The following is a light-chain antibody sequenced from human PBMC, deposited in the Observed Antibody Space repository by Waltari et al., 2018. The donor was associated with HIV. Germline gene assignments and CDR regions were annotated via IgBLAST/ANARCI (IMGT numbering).Light chain of an antibody. J-gene: IGLJ2*01. CDR2: GNN. V-gene: IGLV1-40*01. CDR1: SSNIGAGYD. CDR3: AAWDTSLSGSVV. Sequence: QSVLTQPPSVSGAPGQRVTISCTGSSSNIGAGYDVHWYQQLPGTAPKLLIYGNNNRPSGVPDRFSGSKSGTSASLAITGLRAADEADYYCAAWDTSLSGSVVFGGGTKLTVL.